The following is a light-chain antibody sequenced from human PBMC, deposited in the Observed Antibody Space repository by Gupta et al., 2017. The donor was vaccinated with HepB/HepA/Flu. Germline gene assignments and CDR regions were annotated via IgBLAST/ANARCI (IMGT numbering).Light chain of an antibody. V-gene: IGKV3-20*01. J-gene: IGKJ2*01. Sequence: EIVLTQSPGTLSLSPGERATLSCKTSQSVSSTFLAWYQQKPGQAPRLLISAASNRATGIPDRFSGSGSGTDFALTINILEPEDFAVYYCQQLVTAPPVYTFGQGTKLEIK. CDR3: QQLVTAPPVYT. CDR1: QSVSSTF. CDR2: AAS.